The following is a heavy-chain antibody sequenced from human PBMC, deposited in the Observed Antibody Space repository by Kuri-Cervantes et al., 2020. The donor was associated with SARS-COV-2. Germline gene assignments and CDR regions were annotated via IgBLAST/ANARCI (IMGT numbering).Heavy chain of an antibody. D-gene: IGHD3-3*01. J-gene: IGHJ6*02. CDR1: GFTFSSYG. CDR3: ARDRYDFWSGLGYYYYGMDV. V-gene: IGHV3-30*03. Sequence: GESLKISCAASGFTFSSYGMHWVRQAPGKGLEWVAVISYDGSNKYYADSVKGRFTISRDNSKNTLYLQMNSLRAEDTAVYYCARDRYDFWSGLGYYYYGMDVWGQGTTVTVSS. CDR2: ISYDGSNK.